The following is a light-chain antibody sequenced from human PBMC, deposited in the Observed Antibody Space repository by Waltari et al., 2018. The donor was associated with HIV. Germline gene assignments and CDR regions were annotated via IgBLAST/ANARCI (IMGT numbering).Light chain of an antibody. CDR1: SHNVGNQG. CDR3: SAWDSSLGAWV. Sequence: QAGLTQPPSVSKDLRQTATLTCTGNSHNVGNQGATWLQHHQGHPPKLLSYRNNNRPSGISERFSASRSRNTAFLTITGLQPEDEADYYCSAWDSSLGAWVFGGGTKLTVL. CDR2: RNN. J-gene: IGLJ3*02. V-gene: IGLV10-54*04.